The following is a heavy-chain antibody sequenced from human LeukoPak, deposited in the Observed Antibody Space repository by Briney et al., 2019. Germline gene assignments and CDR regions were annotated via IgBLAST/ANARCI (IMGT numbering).Heavy chain of an antibody. CDR2: INHSGST. CDR3: ARHKYYYGSGSYWEGNWFDP. CDR1: GGSFSGYY. V-gene: IGHV4-34*01. J-gene: IGHJ5*02. D-gene: IGHD3-10*01. Sequence: SETLSLTCAVYGGSFSGYYWSWIRQPPGKGLEWIGEINHSGSTNYNPSLKSRVTISVDTSRNQFSLKLSSVTAADTAVYYCARHKYYYGSGSYWEGNWFDPWGQGTLVTVSS.